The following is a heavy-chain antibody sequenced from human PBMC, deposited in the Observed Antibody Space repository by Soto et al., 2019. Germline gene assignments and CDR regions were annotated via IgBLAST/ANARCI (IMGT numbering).Heavy chain of an antibody. V-gene: IGHV1-18*01. CDR3: ARDRAYCGGDCSFGGDAFDI. CDR1: GYTFTSYG. J-gene: IGHJ3*02. Sequence: ASVKVSCKASGYTFTSYGISWVRQAPGQGLEWMGWISAYNGNTNYAQKLQGRVTMTTDTSTSTAYMELRSLRSDDTAVYYCARDRAYCGGDCSFGGDAFDIWGQGTMVTVSS. D-gene: IGHD2-21*02. CDR2: ISAYNGNT.